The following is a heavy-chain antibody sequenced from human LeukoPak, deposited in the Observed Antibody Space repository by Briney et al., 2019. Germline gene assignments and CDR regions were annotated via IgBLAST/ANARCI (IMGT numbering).Heavy chain of an antibody. CDR1: GGSISSTVYS. Sequence: SETLSLTCTVSGGSISSTVYSWGWIRQSPGKGLEWIGSIYYSGSTYYNPSLKSRVTISVDTSKNQFSLKLSSVIAADTAVYYCARTTEGYCSSASCFGFSYSYYMDVWGKGTTVTISS. J-gene: IGHJ6*03. CDR3: ARTTEGYCSSASCFGFSYSYYMDV. V-gene: IGHV4-39*07. D-gene: IGHD2-2*01. CDR2: IYYSGST.